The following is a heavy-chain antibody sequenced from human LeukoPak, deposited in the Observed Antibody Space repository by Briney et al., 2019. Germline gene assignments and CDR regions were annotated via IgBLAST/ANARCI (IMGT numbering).Heavy chain of an antibody. J-gene: IGHJ6*03. CDR1: GFTFSSYG. CDR2: ISYDGSNK. V-gene: IGHV3-30*03. CDR3: ARDRRGIYYYYYYMDV. D-gene: IGHD3-16*01. Sequence: TGGSLRLSCAASGFTFSSYGMHWVRQAPGKGLEWVAVISYDGSNKYYADSVKGRFTISRDNSKNTLYLQMNSLRAEDTAVYYCARDRRGIYYYYYYMDVWGKGTTVTVSS.